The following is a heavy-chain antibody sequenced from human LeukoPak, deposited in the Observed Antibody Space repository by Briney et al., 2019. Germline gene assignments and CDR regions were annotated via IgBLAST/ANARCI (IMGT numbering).Heavy chain of an antibody. Sequence: ASVTVSCKASGGTFSSYAISWVRQAPGQGLEWMGGIIPIFGTAKYAQKFQGRVTITADESTSTAFMELSSLRSEDTAMYYCARPRTYYDSWSGYPPFDYWGQGTLVTVSS. CDR3: ARPRTYYDSWSGYPPFDY. J-gene: IGHJ4*02. CDR2: IIPIFGTA. CDR1: GGTFSSYA. D-gene: IGHD3-3*01. V-gene: IGHV1-69*01.